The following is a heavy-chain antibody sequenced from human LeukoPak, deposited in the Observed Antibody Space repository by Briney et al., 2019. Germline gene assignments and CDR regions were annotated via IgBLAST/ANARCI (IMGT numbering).Heavy chain of an antibody. J-gene: IGHJ6*02. CDR3: ARGKITMVRGVKYYYYGMDV. Sequence: TGGSLRLSCAASGFTFSSYSMNWVRQAPGKGLEWVSSISSSSSYIYYADSVKGRFTISRDNAKNSLYLQMNSLRAEDTAVYYCARGKITMVRGVKYYYYGMDVWGQGTTVTASS. D-gene: IGHD3-10*01. CDR1: GFTFSSYS. CDR2: ISSSSSYI. V-gene: IGHV3-21*01.